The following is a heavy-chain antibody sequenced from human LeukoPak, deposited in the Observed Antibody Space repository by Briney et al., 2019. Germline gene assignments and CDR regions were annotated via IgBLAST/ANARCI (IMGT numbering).Heavy chain of an antibody. CDR3: ARNGRRYSYGYIYYYYIDV. Sequence: ASVKVSCKASGYTFTSYGISWVRQAPGKGLEWMGWISAYNGNTNYAQKLQGRVTMTTDTSTSTAYMELSRLRSDDTAVYYCARNGRRYSYGYIYYYYIDVWGKGTTVTISS. J-gene: IGHJ6*03. V-gene: IGHV1-18*01. D-gene: IGHD5-18*01. CDR1: GYTFTSYG. CDR2: ISAYNGNT.